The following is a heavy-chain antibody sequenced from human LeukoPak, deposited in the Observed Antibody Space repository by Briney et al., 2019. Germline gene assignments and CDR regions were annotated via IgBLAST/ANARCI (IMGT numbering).Heavy chain of an antibody. CDR3: ARGDRWLRFDY. D-gene: IGHD5-12*01. CDR2: INHSGST. J-gene: IGHJ4*02. V-gene: IGHV4-34*01. Sequence: PSETLSLTCAIYGGSFSGYYWSWIRQPPGKGLEWIGEINHSGSTNYNPSLKSRVTISVDMSKNQFSLKLSSVTAADTAVYYCARGDRWLRFDYWGQGTLVTVSS. CDR1: GGSFSGYY.